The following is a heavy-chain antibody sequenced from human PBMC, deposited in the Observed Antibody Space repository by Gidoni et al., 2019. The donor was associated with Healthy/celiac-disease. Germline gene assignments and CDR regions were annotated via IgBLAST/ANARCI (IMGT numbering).Heavy chain of an antibody. J-gene: IGHJ6*02. CDR1: GFTFSSYS. CDR3: ARDELGGMDV. V-gene: IGHV3-21*01. D-gene: IGHD3-10*01. Sequence: EVQLVESGGGLVKPGGSLRLSCEASGFTFSSYSMNWVRQAPGKGLEWVSSISSSSSYIYYADSVKGRFTISRDNAKNSLYLQMNSLRAEDTAVYYCARDELGGMDVWGQGTTVTVSS. CDR2: ISSSSSYI.